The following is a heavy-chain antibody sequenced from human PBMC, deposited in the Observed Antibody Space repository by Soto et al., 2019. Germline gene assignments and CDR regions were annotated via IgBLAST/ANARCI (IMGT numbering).Heavy chain of an antibody. D-gene: IGHD3-16*01. CDR1: GTIFSSYT. Sequence: QVQLVQSGAEVKKPGSSVRVSCKASGTIFSSYTISWVRQAPGQGLEWMGRIIPILGETNSAQKFQGRDTLTADKSTNTAYMQLNSQRLEDTAVYYCARGLGGRMDDWGQGTTVTVSS. CDR3: ARGLGGRMDD. CDR2: IIPILGET. J-gene: IGHJ6*02. V-gene: IGHV1-69*08.